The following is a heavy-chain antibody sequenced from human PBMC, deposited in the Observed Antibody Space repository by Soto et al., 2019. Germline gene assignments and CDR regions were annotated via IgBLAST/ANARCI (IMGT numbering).Heavy chain of an antibody. Sequence: SLRLSCAASGFTFSSYGMHWVRQAPGKGLEWVAVISYDGSNKYYADSVKGRFTISRDNSKNTLYLQMNSLRAEDTAVYYCAKDVSTDYYGSGSYYSYYYYVMDVWGQGTTVTVSS. V-gene: IGHV3-30*18. CDR1: GFTFSSYG. CDR3: AKDVSTDYYGSGSYYSYYYYVMDV. CDR2: ISYDGSNK. J-gene: IGHJ6*02. D-gene: IGHD3-10*01.